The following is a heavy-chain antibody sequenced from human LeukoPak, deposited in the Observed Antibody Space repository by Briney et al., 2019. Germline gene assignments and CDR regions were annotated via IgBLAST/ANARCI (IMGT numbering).Heavy chain of an antibody. J-gene: IGHJ4*02. V-gene: IGHV1-2*02. CDR3: ARGIWSSHSVGYYFDF. Sequence: ASVKVSCKASGYTFTGYYMHWVRQAPGQGLEWMGWINPNSGGTNYAQKFQGRVTTTRDTSISTVYMELRSLTSEDMAVYYCARGIWSSHSVGYYFDFWGQGTLVTVSS. CDR2: INPNSGGT. D-gene: IGHD5/OR15-5a*01. CDR1: GYTFTGYY.